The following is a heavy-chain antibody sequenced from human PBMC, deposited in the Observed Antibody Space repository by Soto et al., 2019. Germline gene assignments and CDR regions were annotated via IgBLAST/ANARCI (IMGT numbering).Heavy chain of an antibody. V-gene: IGHV3-7*01. CDR3: ARADYDFWSGHLVNAFDI. Sequence: GGSLRLSCAASGFTFSSYWMSWVRQAPGKGLEWVANIKQDGSEKYYVDSVKGRFTISRDNAKNSLYLQMNSLRAEDTAVYYCARADYDFWSGHLVNAFDIWGQGTMVTVSS. J-gene: IGHJ3*02. D-gene: IGHD3-3*01. CDR2: IKQDGSEK. CDR1: GFTFSSYW.